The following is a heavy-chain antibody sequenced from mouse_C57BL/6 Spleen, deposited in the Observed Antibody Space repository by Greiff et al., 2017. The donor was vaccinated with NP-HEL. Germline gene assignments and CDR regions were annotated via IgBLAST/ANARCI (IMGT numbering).Heavy chain of an antibody. CDR1: GYTFTSYW. CDR3: AAYYYGSSYIYAMDY. D-gene: IGHD1-1*01. CDR2: INPSNGGT. Sequence: QVQLQQPGAELVRPGSSVKLSCKASGYTFTSYWMHWVKQRPGQGLEWIGNINPSNGGTNYNEKFKSKATLTVDKSSSTAYMQLSSLTSEDSAVYYCAAYYYGSSYIYAMDYWGQGTSVTVSS. J-gene: IGHJ4*01. V-gene: IGHV1-53*01.